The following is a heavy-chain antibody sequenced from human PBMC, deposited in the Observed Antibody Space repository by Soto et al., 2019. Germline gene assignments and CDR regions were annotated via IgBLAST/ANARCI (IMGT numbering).Heavy chain of an antibody. CDR3: AKEPSGSYVNGYGDS. J-gene: IGHJ5*01. CDR1: GFTFNNYA. V-gene: IGHV3-23*01. D-gene: IGHD1-26*01. Sequence: EVQLLESGGGLVQPGGSLRLSCAASGFTFNNYAMNWVRQAPGKGLEWVSAISGSGISTYYADSVKGRFTISRDNSKNTLDLQMNSLRAEDTAVYYCAKEPSGSYVNGYGDSWGQGTLVTVSS. CDR2: ISGSGIST.